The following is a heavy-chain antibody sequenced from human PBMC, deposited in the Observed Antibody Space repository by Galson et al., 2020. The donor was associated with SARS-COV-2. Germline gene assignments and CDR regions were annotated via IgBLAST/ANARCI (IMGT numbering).Heavy chain of an antibody. Sequence: SETLSLTCTVSGGSISSISYYWGWIRQPPGKGLECIGSINYSGSTHYNPSLKSRVTILVDTSKNQFSLKLTSVTAADTALYYCARTYYSDSSGYEGGYFDYWGQGTLVSVSS. V-gene: IGHV4-39*07. CDR1: GGSISSISYY. D-gene: IGHD3-22*01. CDR3: ARTYYSDSSGYEGGYFDY. J-gene: IGHJ4*02. CDR2: INYSGST.